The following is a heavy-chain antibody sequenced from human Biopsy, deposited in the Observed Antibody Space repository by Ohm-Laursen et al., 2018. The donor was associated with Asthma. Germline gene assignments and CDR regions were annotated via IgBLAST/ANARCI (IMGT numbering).Heavy chain of an antibody. CDR1: GGSFSNFA. V-gene: IGHV1-69*04. D-gene: IGHD3-22*01. J-gene: IGHJ4*02. Sequence: GSSVKVSYKASGGSFSNFAFSWVRQAPGHGLEWMGTILTKFDITSYAEKFQGRVTITADKSTGTTYMELSRLRSEDTAVYYCARSYDTDSYPVLVLDYWGQGTLVTVSS. CDR3: ARSYDTDSYPVLVLDY. CDR2: ILTKFDIT.